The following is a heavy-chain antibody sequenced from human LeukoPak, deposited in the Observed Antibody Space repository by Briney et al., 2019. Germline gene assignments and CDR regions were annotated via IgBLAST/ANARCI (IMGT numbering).Heavy chain of an antibody. J-gene: IGHJ4*02. CDR3: APGGYDCSGGSCYEYYFDY. V-gene: IGHV3-30*02. Sequence: PGGSLRLSCAASGFTFSDYGMHWVRQAPGKGLEWVAFIRSDGNNKYYADSVQGRFPISRDNAKNSLYLQMNSLRAEDTAVYYCAPGGYDCSGGSCYEYYFDYWGQGTLVTVSS. CDR1: GFTFSDYG. D-gene: IGHD2-15*01. CDR2: IRSDGNNK.